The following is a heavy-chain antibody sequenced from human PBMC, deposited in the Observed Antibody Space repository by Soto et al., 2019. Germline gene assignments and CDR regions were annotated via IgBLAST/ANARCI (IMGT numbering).Heavy chain of an antibody. J-gene: IGHJ4*02. CDR1: GFAFINYA. CDR3: AKDLIRGDGYIDFDY. D-gene: IGHD3-10*01. CDR2: IFAGGGST. Sequence: PWGSLRLSCAPSGFAFINYAIFFFRHAPCKWLEWVSTIFAGGGSTYYADSVKGRFTISRDNSKNILFLQMDSLRAEDTAVYFCAKDLIRGDGYIDFDYWGQGTLVTVSS. V-gene: IGHV3-23*01.